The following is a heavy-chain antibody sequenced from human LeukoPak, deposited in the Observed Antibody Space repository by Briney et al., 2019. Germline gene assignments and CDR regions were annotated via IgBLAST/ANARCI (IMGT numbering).Heavy chain of an antibody. CDR1: GGSISSHY. D-gene: IGHD6-6*01. CDR2: IYYSGST. CDR3: ARGGSSSYYYYYYMDV. V-gene: IGHV4-59*11. J-gene: IGHJ6*03. Sequence: PSKTLSLTCTVSGGSISSHYWSWIRQPPGKGLEWIGYIYYSGSTNYNPSLKSRVTISVDTSKNQFSLKLSSVTAADTAVYYCARGGSSSYYYYYYMDVWGKGTTVTVSS.